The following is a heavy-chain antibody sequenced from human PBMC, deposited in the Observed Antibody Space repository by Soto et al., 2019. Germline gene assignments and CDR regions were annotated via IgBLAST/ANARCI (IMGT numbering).Heavy chain of an antibody. D-gene: IGHD4-17*01. Sequence: QVQLVQSGAEVKKPGSSVKVSCKASGGTFSNYTISWVRQAPGQGLEWMGRIIPILNIANYAQKFQGRVTIPADKSTTTAYMELGSLRSEDTAVYYCARVSEMGTVTEGFYYYMDVWGKGTTVTVSS. J-gene: IGHJ6*03. CDR1: GGTFSNYT. CDR3: ARVSEMGTVTEGFYYYMDV. CDR2: IIPILNIA. V-gene: IGHV1-69*02.